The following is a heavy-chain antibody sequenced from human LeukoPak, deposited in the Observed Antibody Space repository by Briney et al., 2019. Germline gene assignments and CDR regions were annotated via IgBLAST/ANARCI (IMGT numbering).Heavy chain of an antibody. Sequence: PGGSLRLSCAASGFTFSSYAMHWVRQAPGKGLEWVAVISYDGSNKYYADSVKGRFTISRDNSKNTLYLQMNSLRAEDTAVYYCARDGDCGDYYYYYYYGMDVWGQGTTVTVSS. D-gene: IGHD4-17*01. CDR1: GFTFSSYA. J-gene: IGHJ6*02. CDR3: ARDGDCGDYYYYYYYGMDV. CDR2: ISYDGSNK. V-gene: IGHV3-30-3*01.